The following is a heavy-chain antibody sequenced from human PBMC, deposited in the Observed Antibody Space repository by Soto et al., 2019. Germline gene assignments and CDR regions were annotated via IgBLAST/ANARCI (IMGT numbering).Heavy chain of an antibody. D-gene: IGHD5-18*01. CDR3: ARGGYNYDKLFDP. CDR1: GFTFSSYT. V-gene: IGHV3-30-3*01. CDR2: ISFDGNNK. Sequence: PGGSLRLSCAASGFTFSSYTMHWVRQAPGMGLEWVAVISFDGNNKYYADSVKGRFTISRDNSKNTLYLQMNSLRAEDTAVYYCARGGYNYDKLFDPWGQGTLVTVSS. J-gene: IGHJ5*02.